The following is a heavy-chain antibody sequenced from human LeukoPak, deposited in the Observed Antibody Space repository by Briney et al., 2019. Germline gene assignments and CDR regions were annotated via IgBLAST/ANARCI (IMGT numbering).Heavy chain of an antibody. D-gene: IGHD1-14*01. Sequence: SQTLSLTCTVSGGSISSGSYYWSWIRQPAGKGLEWIGRIYTSGSTNYNPSLMSRVTISVDASKNQFSLRLTSVTAADTAVYYCARPGMTMLPHWYFDLWGRGTLLIVSS. J-gene: IGHJ2*01. CDR1: GGSISSGSYY. CDR2: IYTSGST. V-gene: IGHV4-61*02. CDR3: ARPGMTMLPHWYFDL.